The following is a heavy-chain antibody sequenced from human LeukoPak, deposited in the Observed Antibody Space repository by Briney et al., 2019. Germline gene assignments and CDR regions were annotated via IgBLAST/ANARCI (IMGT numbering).Heavy chain of an antibody. Sequence: PGRSLRLSCAASGFTFSSYGMHWVRQAPGKGLEWVGRIKSKTDGGTTDYAAPVKGRFTISRDDSKNTLYLQMNSLKTEDTAVYYCTTPVVPAEFDYWGQGTLVTVSS. CDR3: TTPVVPAEFDY. CDR2: IKSKTDGGTT. J-gene: IGHJ4*02. D-gene: IGHD2-2*01. CDR1: GFTFSSYG. V-gene: IGHV3-15*01.